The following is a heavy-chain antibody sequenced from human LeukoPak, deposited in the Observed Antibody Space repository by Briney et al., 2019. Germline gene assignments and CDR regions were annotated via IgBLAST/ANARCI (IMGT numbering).Heavy chain of an antibody. CDR1: GFNLSSYE. CDR3: ARDSLNIVVVPALDY. CDR2: ISSSDSTI. J-gene: IGHJ4*02. V-gene: IGHV3-48*03. Sequence: GGSLRLSCAASGFNLSSYEMNWVRQAPGKGLEWVSYISSSDSTIYYADSVKGRFTISRDNSKNTLYLQMNSLRAEDTAVYYCARDSLNIVVVPALDYWGQGTLVTVSS. D-gene: IGHD2-2*01.